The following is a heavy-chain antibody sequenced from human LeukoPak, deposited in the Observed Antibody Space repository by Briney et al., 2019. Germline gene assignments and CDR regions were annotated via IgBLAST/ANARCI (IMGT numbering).Heavy chain of an antibody. CDR1: GYTFTSYG. CDR2: ISAYNGNT. CDR3: ARDLAVAGALHFDY. J-gene: IGHJ4*02. Sequence: GASVTVSCKASGYTFTSYGISWVRQAPGQGLEWMGWISAYNGNTNYAQKLQGRVTMTTDTSTSTAYMELRSLRSDDTAVYYCARDLAVAGALHFDYWGQGTLVTVSS. D-gene: IGHD6-19*01. V-gene: IGHV1-18*01.